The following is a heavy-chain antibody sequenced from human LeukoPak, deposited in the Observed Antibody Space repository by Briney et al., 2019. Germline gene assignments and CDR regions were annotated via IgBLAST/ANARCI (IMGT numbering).Heavy chain of an antibody. CDR2: IYDSGST. V-gene: IGHV4-39*01. CDR3: AKHYMGSYNNRGLDY. D-gene: IGHD3-10*01. Sequence: SETLSLTCTVSGGSISGSSYYWGWIRQPPGKGLEWIGNIYDSGSTYYNPSLKSRVTMSVDTSKNHFSLRLTSVTAADTAVYYCAKHYMGSYNNRGLDYWGQGTLVTVSS. CDR1: GGSISGSSYY. J-gene: IGHJ4*02.